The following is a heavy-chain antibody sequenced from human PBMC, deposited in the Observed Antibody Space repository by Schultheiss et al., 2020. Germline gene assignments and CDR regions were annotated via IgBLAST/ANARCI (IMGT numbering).Heavy chain of an antibody. Sequence: SETLSLTCAVYGGSFSGYYWSWIRQPPGKGLEWIGEINHSGSTNYNPSLKSRVTISVDTSKNQFSLKLSSVTAADTAVYYCARGRLGGSSSWHKILPTDDYWGQGTLVTVSS. CDR3: ARGRLGGSSSWHKILPTDDY. V-gene: IGHV4-34*01. D-gene: IGHD6-13*01. J-gene: IGHJ4*02. CDR2: INHSGST. CDR1: GGSFSGYY.